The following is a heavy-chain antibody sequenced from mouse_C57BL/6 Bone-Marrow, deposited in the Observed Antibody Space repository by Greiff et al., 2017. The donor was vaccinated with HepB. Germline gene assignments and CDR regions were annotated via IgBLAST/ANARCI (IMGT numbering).Heavy chain of an antibody. CDR3: ARQLRMDY. D-gene: IGHD3-2*02. Sequence: QVQLQQSGAELVRPGTLVKVSCKASGYAFTNYLIEWVKQRPGQGLEWIGVINPGSGGTNYNEKFKGKATLTADKSSSTAYMQLSSLTSEDSAVYFCARQLRMDYWGQGTSVTVSS. V-gene: IGHV1-54*01. J-gene: IGHJ4*01. CDR2: INPGSGGT. CDR1: GYAFTNYL.